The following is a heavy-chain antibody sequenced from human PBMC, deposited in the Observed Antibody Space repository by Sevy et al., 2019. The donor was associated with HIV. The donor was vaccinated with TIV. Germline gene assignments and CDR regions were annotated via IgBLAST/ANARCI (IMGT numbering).Heavy chain of an antibody. J-gene: IGHJ3*02. CDR3: ARGVKTYYAFDI. CDR2: ISGISNYI. D-gene: IGHD2-21*01. CDR1: GFSFSSYS. Sequence: GGSLRLSCAASGFSFSSYSMNWVRQAPGKGLEWVSSISGISNYIYYADSVKGRFSISRDNAKNSLNLQMNSMRAEDTAIYYCARGVKTYYAFDIWGQGTMVTISS. V-gene: IGHV3-21*01.